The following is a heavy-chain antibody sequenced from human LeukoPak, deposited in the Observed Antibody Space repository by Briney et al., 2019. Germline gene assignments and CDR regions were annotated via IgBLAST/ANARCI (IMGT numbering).Heavy chain of an antibody. Sequence: GGSLGLSCAASGFTFSSYAMSWVRQAPGKGLEWVSAISGSGGSTYYADSVKGRFTISRDNSKNTLYLQMNSLRAEDTAVYYCAKKHNLHSGWPFDYWGQGTLVTVSS. V-gene: IGHV3-23*01. D-gene: IGHD6-19*01. CDR2: ISGSGGST. J-gene: IGHJ4*02. CDR1: GFTFSSYA. CDR3: AKKHNLHSGWPFDY.